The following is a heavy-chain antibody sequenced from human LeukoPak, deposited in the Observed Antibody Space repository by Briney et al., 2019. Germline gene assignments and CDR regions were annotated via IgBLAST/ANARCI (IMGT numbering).Heavy chain of an antibody. J-gene: IGHJ4*02. CDR2: INLISGGT. D-gene: IGHD3-22*01. CDR3: ARGGRYYYDSSGPIDY. V-gene: IGHV1-2*02. Sequence: ASVKVSCKASGYTFTGNYMHWVRQAPGQGLEWMLSINLISGGTKYSQKFPCRVTMTRDTSISTAYMELSRLRSDDTAVYYCARGGRYYYDSSGPIDYWGQGTLVTVSS. CDR1: GYTFTGNY.